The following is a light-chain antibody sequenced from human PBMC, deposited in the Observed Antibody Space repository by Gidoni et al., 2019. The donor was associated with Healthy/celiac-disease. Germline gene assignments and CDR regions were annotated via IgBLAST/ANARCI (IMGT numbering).Light chain of an antibody. CDR3: QQYGSSPPYT. J-gene: IGKJ2*01. Sequence: EIVLTQSPVTLSLSPGERATLSCRASQSVSSSYLAWYQQKPGQAPRLLIYGASSRATGIPDRFSGSGSGTDFTLTISRLEPEDFAVYYCQQYGSSPPYTFGQXTKLEIK. CDR2: GAS. CDR1: QSVSSSY. V-gene: IGKV3-20*01.